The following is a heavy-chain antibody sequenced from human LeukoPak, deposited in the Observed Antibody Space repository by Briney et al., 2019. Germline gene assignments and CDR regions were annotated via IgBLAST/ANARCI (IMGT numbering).Heavy chain of an antibody. CDR3: ARWITYYYESSGYSRYYFDY. V-gene: IGHV1-8*01. Sequence: ASVKVSCKASGYTFTSYDINWVREATGQGLEWMGWMNPNSGNTGYAQKFQGRVTMTRNTSISTAYMELSSLRSEDTAVYYCARWITYYYESSGYSRYYFDYWGQGTLVTVSS. CDR1: GYTFTSYD. D-gene: IGHD3-22*01. J-gene: IGHJ4*02. CDR2: MNPNSGNT.